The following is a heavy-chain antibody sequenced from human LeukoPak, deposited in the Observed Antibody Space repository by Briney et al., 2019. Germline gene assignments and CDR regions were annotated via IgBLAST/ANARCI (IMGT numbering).Heavy chain of an antibody. CDR1: GGSISSGAYY. Sequence: SETLSLACTVSGGSISSGAYYWSWIRQPPGKGLEWIGYIYYSGRTYYKPSLRSRVTISVDRSRNQFSLKLTSVTAADTAGYYCARHAEESFDAFDIWGQGTMVTVSS. J-gene: IGHJ3*02. CDR3: ARHAEESFDAFDI. CDR2: IYYSGRT. V-gene: IGHV4-30-4*01. D-gene: IGHD1-26*01.